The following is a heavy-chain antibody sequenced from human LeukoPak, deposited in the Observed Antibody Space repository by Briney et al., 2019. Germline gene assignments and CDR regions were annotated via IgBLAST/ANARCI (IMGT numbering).Heavy chain of an antibody. CDR1: GFTFSYYE. CDR3: ARDRYRSGDYAFDI. CDR2: ITSSGDSI. J-gene: IGHJ3*02. V-gene: IGHV3-48*03. D-gene: IGHD3-10*01. Sequence: PGGSLRLSCAASGFTFSYYEMNWVRQAPGKGLEWLSYITSSGDSIYSADSVKGRFTISRDNAKNSLYLQMNSLRDEDTALYYCARDRYRSGDYAFDIWGQGTMVTVSS.